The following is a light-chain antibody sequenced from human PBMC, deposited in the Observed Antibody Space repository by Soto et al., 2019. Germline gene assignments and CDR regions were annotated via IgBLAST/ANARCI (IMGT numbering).Light chain of an antibody. J-gene: IGKJ3*01. V-gene: IGKV1-5*01. CDR1: QSISSW. CDR2: DAS. CDR3: QQYNSYPFT. Sequence: DIQMTQSPSTLSASVGDRVTITCRASQSISSWLAWYQQKPGKAPKLLIYDASSLESGAPSRFSGSGSWTEFTLTISSLQPDDFATYYCQQYNSYPFTFGPGTKVYIK.